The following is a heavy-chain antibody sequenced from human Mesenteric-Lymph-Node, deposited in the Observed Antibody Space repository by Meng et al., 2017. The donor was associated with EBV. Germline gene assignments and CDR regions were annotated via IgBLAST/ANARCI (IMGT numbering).Heavy chain of an antibody. Sequence: QLTLKQWGEVQFRPSETLAVTCAVDGGSFSGYYWSWIRQAPGQGLEWIGESTHNGIVNYNPSLKSRVAISVDTFKNQFSLRLTSVTAADTAIYYCARIESIWGTYRKYYFDYWGQGTLVTVSS. CDR2: STHNGIV. V-gene: IGHV4-34*01. CDR3: ARIESIWGTYRKYYFDY. D-gene: IGHD3-16*02. J-gene: IGHJ4*02. CDR1: GGSFSGYY.